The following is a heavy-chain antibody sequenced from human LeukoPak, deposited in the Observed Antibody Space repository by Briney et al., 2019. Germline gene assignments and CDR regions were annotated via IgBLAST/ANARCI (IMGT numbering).Heavy chain of an antibody. CDR3: ARGSSIAAREQQLLGY. CDR1: GFTFSSYG. V-gene: IGHV3-33*01. CDR2: IWYDGSNK. J-gene: IGHJ4*02. D-gene: IGHD6-6*01. Sequence: GGPLRLSCAASGFTFSSYGMHWVRQAPGKGLEWVAVIWYDGSNKYYADSVKGRFTISRDNSKNTLYLQMNSLRAEDTAVYYCARGSSIAAREQQLLGYWGQGTLVTVSS.